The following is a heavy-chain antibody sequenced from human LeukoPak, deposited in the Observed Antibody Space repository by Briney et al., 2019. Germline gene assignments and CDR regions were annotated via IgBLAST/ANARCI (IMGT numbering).Heavy chain of an antibody. CDR1: GFTFSSYS. J-gene: IGHJ4*02. CDR3: ARDAGDYYDSSGVDY. CDR2: ISSSSSTI. V-gene: IGHV3-48*01. Sequence: GGSLRLSCAASGFTFSSYSMNWVRQAPGKGLEWVSYISSSSSTIYYADSVKGRFTISRDNAKNSLYLQMNSLRAEDTAVYYCARDAGDYYDSSGVDYWGQGTLVTVSS. D-gene: IGHD3-22*01.